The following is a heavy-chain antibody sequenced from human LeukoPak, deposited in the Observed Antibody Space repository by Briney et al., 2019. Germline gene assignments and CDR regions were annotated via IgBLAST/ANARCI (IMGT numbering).Heavy chain of an antibody. V-gene: IGHV4-59*01. D-gene: IGHD6-19*01. CDR3: ASGSSGGNPYYFDY. Sequence: SETLSLTCTVSGGSISRYYWSWIRQPPGEGLEWIGYIYYSGSTNYTPSLKSRVTISVDTSKSQFSLKLSSVTAADTAVYYCASGSSGGNPYYFDYWGQGTLVTVSS. CDR2: IYYSGST. J-gene: IGHJ4*02. CDR1: GGSISRYY.